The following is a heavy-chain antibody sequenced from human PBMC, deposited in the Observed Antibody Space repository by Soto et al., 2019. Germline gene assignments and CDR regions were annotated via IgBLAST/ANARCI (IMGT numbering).Heavy chain of an antibody. J-gene: IGHJ4*02. V-gene: IGHV3-30*18. CDR3: AKDMAYYDFWSGYFID. CDR2: ISYDGSNK. CDR1: GFTFSSYG. Sequence: QVQLVESGGGVVQPGRSLRLSCAASGFTFSSYGMHWVRQAPGKGLEWVAVISYDGSNKYYADSVKGRFTISRDNSKNTLYLQMNSLRAEDTAVYYCAKDMAYYDFWSGYFIDWGQGTLVTVSS. D-gene: IGHD3-3*01.